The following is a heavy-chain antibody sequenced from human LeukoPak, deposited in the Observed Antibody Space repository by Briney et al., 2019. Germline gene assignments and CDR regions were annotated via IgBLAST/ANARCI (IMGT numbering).Heavy chain of an antibody. CDR3: ARLRDGYTDY. D-gene: IGHD5-24*01. CDR2: ISAYNGNT. Sequence: GESLKISCKGSGYTFTSYGISWVRQAPGQGLEWMGWISAYNGNTNYAQKLQGRVTMTTDTSTSTAYMELRSLRSDDTAVYYCARLRDGYTDYWGQGTLVTVSS. J-gene: IGHJ4*02. V-gene: IGHV1-18*01. CDR1: GYTFTSYG.